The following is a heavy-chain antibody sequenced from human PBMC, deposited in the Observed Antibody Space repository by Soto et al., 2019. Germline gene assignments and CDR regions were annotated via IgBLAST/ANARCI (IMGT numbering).Heavy chain of an antibody. Sequence: LXLACAASAFTFSSYAMSWVRQAPGKGLEWVSAISGSGGSTYYADSVKGRFTISRDNSKNTLYLQMNSLRAEDTAVYYCAKMLAVAGYFDYWGQGTLVTVS. CDR1: AFTFSSYA. V-gene: IGHV3-23*01. CDR3: AKMLAVAGYFDY. J-gene: IGHJ4*02. CDR2: ISGSGGST. D-gene: IGHD6-19*01.